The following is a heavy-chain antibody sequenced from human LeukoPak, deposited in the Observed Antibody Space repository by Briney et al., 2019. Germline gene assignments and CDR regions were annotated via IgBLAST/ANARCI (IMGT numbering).Heavy chain of an antibody. D-gene: IGHD3-16*01. CDR1: GGSISGTYY. J-gene: IGHJ3*01. CDR2: IYYTGTT. Sequence: SETLSLTCTVSGGSISGTYYWRWIRPPPGKGLEWIGYIYYTGTTDSNPSLKSRVTISLDTSKNQFSLNLSSVTAADTAVYYCARRWVYDKRAFDAWGQGTMVTVSS. V-gene: IGHV4-59*08. CDR3: ARRWVYDKRAFDA.